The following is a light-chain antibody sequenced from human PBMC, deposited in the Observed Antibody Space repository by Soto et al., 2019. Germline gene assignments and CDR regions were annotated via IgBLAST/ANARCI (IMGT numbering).Light chain of an antibody. V-gene: IGLV2-14*01. CDR2: EVV. J-gene: IGLJ1*01. Sequence: QSVLTQPPSASGSPGQSVTISCTGTKSDIGVYDFVSWYQHHPGKAPRLIIYEVVQRPSGVSNRFSGSKSGHTASLTISGLQSEDEADYFCTSYTSSSTLDVFGTGTKVTVL. CDR1: KSDIGVYDF. CDR3: TSYTSSSTLDV.